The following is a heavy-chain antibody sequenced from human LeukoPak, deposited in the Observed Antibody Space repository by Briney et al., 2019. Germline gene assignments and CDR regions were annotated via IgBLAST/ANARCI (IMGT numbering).Heavy chain of an antibody. D-gene: IGHD3-10*01. CDR1: GYSISSGYY. CDR3: ARDLEYYGSGPKKNWLDP. Sequence: SETLSLTCAVSGYSISSGYYWGWIRQPPGKGLEWIGSIYHSGSTYYNPSLKSRVTISVDTSKNQFSLKLSSVTAADTAVYYCARDLEYYGSGPKKNWLDPWGQGTLVTVSS. CDR2: IYHSGST. J-gene: IGHJ5*02. V-gene: IGHV4-38-2*02.